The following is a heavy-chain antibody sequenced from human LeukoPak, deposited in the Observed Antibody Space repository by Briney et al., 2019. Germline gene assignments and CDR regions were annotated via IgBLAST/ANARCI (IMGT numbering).Heavy chain of an antibody. V-gene: IGHV1-2*02. Sequence: ASVKVSCKASGYTFTDYYMHWVRQAPGQGLEWMGWINPNSGGANYAQKFQGRVTMTRDTSISTAYMELYRSRSDDTAVYYCARAGRYCSGTICYLSYWGQGTLVTVSS. CDR3: ARAGRYCSGTICYLSY. D-gene: IGHD2-2*01. CDR2: INPNSGGA. CDR1: GYTFTDYY. J-gene: IGHJ4*02.